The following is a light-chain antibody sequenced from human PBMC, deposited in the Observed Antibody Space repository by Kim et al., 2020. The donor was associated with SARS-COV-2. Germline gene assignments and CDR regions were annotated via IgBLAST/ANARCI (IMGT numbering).Light chain of an antibody. Sequence: VSPGKKAIITGSGEKLGDKYICWYQQKSGQSPVLVIYQDIMRPSGIPERFSGSTSGNTATLTISGAQAMDEAEYYCQAWDSSTNVVFGGGTQLTVL. CDR2: QDI. J-gene: IGLJ2*01. V-gene: IGLV3-1*01. CDR1: KLGDKY. CDR3: QAWDSSTNVV.